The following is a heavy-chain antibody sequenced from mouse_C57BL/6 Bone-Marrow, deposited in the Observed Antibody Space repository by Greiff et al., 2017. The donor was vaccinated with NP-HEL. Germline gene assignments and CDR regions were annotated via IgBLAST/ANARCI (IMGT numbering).Heavy chain of an antibody. CDR1: GFTFTDYY. J-gene: IGHJ2*01. CDR3: ARHYYGYYDY. Sequence: EVHLVESGGGLVQPGGSLRLSCATSGFTFTDYYMSWVRQPPGKALEWLGFIRNKANGYTTEYSASVKGRFTISRDNSQSILYLQMNTLRAEDSATYYCARHYYGYYDYWGQGTTLTVSS. V-gene: IGHV7-3*02. CDR2: IRNKANGYTT. D-gene: IGHD1-1*01.